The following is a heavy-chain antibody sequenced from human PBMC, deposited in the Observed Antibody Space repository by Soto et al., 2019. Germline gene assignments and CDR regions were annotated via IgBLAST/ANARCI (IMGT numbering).Heavy chain of an antibody. V-gene: IGHV4-59*13. Sequence: SETLSLTCKVSGGSMRGYSWSWIRQTPGEGLEWIGYVSHSGRTDYSPSLKNRVTMSLDMSKNHFALHVNSVDPADTAVYYCARVAMENYHDMWSGSTSSALDVWGQGTTVTVSS. CDR1: GGSMRGYS. J-gene: IGHJ6*02. CDR3: ARVAMENYHDMWSGSTSSALDV. D-gene: IGHD3-3*01. CDR2: VSHSGRT.